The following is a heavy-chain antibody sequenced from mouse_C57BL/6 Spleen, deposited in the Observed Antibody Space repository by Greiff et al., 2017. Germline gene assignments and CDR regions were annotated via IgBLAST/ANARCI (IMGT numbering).Heavy chain of an antibody. CDR2: INPNNGGT. CDR1: GYTFTDYY. D-gene: IGHD1-1*02. J-gene: IGHJ4*01. CDR3: ARWVAPYAMDY. Sequence: VQLKQSGPELVKPGASVKISCKASGYTFTDYYMNWVKQSHGKSLEWIGDINPNNGGTSYNQKFKGKATLTVDKSSSTAYMELRSLTSEDSAVYYCARWVAPYAMDYWGQGTSVTVSS. V-gene: IGHV1-26*01.